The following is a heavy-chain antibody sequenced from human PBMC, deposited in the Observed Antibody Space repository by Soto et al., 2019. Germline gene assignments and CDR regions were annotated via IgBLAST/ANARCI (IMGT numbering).Heavy chain of an antibody. CDR1: GGTFSSYA. V-gene: IGHV1-69*01. CDR3: ARDYLPYDSSGYYYDRFDY. J-gene: IGHJ4*02. Sequence: QVQLVQSGAEVKKPGSSVKVSCKASGGTFSSYAISWVRQAPGQGLEWMGGIIPIFGTANYAQQFQGRFTITADESTSTAYMELSSLRSEDTAVYYCARDYLPYDSSGYYYDRFDYWGQGTLVTVSS. D-gene: IGHD3-22*01. CDR2: IIPIFGTA.